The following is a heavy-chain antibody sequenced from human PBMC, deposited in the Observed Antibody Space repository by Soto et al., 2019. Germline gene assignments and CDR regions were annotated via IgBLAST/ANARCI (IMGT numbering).Heavy chain of an antibody. CDR2: IIPILGIA. J-gene: IGHJ4*02. CDR3: AREGYIGYGGNSPVLNY. D-gene: IGHD4-17*01. Sequence: GASVKVSCKASGGTFSSYTISWVRQAPGQGLEWMGRIIPILGIANYAQKFQGRVTITADKSTSTAYMELSSLRSEDTAVYYCAREGYIGYGGNSPVLNYWGQGTLVTVSS. CDR1: GGTFSSYT. V-gene: IGHV1-69*04.